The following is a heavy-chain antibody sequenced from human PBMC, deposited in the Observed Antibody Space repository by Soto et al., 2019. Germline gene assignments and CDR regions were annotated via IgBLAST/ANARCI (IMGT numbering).Heavy chain of an antibody. CDR1: GGSISSSSYY. CDR2: IYYSGST. D-gene: IGHD3-3*01. CDR3: ARTGCVDFWRGYYPTSFDY. Sequence: PSETLSLTCTVSGGSISSSSYYWGWIRQPPGKGLEWIGSIYYSGSTYYNPSLKSRVTISVDTSKNQFSLKLSSVTAADTAVYYCARTGCVDFWRGYYPTSFDYWGQGTLVTVSS. V-gene: IGHV4-39*01. J-gene: IGHJ4*02.